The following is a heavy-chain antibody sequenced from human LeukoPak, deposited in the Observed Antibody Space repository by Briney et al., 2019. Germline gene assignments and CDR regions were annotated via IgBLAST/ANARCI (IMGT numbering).Heavy chain of an antibody. CDR1: GFTFSSYA. Sequence: GGSLRLSCAASGFTFSSYAMHWVRQAPGKGLEWVAVISYDGSNQYYADSVKGRFTISRDNSKNTLYLQMNSLRAEDTAVYYCARDSVEHFDYWGQGTLVTVSS. V-gene: IGHV3-30*04. CDR2: ISYDGSNQ. CDR3: ARDSVEHFDY. J-gene: IGHJ4*02. D-gene: IGHD1-1*01.